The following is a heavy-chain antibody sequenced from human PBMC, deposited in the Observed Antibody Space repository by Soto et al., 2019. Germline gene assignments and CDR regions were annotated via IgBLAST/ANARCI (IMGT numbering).Heavy chain of an antibody. CDR1: GFTFSSYD. V-gene: IGHV3-13*01. J-gene: IGHJ6*03. Sequence: GGSLRLSCAASGFTFSSYDMHWVRQATGKGLEWVSAIGTAGDTYYPGSVKGRFTISRENAKNSLYLQMNSLRAGDTAVYYCARGGYSNYEPPYYYYYYMDVWGKGTTVTVSS. D-gene: IGHD4-4*01. CDR3: ARGGYSNYEPPYYYYYYMDV. CDR2: IGTAGDT.